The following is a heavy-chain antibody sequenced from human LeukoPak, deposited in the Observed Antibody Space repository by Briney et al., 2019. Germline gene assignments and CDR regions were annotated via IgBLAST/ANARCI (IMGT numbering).Heavy chain of an antibody. J-gene: IGHJ6*03. Sequence: SETLSLTCTVSGGSISSYYWSWIRQPAGKGLEWIGRIYTSGSTNYNPSLKSRVTMSVDTSKNQFSLRLSSVTAADTAVYYCATLLGEWFSSGFDYYMDVWGKGSTVTVSS. CDR3: ATLLGEWFSSGFDYYMDV. V-gene: IGHV4-4*07. D-gene: IGHD3-16*01. CDR1: GGSISSYY. CDR2: IYTSGST.